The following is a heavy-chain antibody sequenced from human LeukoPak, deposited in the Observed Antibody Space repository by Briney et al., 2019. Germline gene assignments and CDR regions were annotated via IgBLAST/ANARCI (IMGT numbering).Heavy chain of an antibody. CDR3: ARAPDYGDYAWFDY. V-gene: IGHV4-59*13. D-gene: IGHD4-17*01. J-gene: IGHJ4*02. Sequence: AETLTLTCTVSGGSISSYYWSWIRQPPGKGLEWIGYIYYSGSTNYNPSLKSRVTISVDTSKNQISLKLSSVTAADTAVYYCARAPDYGDYAWFDYWGQGTLVTVSS. CDR2: IYYSGST. CDR1: GGSISSYY.